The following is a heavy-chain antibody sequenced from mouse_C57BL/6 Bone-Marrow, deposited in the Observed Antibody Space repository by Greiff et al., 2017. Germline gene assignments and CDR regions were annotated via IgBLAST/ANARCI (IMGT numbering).Heavy chain of an antibody. CDR1: GYSITSDY. CDR3: ARSITTVVATGGLAGTWYFDV. Sequence: VQLKESGPGLAKPSQTLSLTCSVTGYSITSDYWNWIRKFPGNKLEYMGYISYSGSTYYNPSLKSRISITRDTSKNQYYLQLNSVTTEDTATYYCARSITTVVATGGLAGTWYFDVWGTGTTVTVSS. J-gene: IGHJ1*03. D-gene: IGHD1-1*01. V-gene: IGHV3-8*01. CDR2: ISYSGST.